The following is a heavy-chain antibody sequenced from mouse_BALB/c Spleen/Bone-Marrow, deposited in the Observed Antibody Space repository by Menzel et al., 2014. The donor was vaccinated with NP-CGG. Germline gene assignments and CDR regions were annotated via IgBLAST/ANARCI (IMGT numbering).Heavy chain of an antibody. D-gene: IGHD2-14*01. CDR2: ISYDGSN. CDR1: GYSITSGYY. J-gene: IGHJ3*01. Sequence: EVQVVESGPGLVKPSQSLSLTCSVTGYSITSGYYCNWIRQFPGNKLEWMGYISYDGSNNYNPSLKNRISITRDTSKNQFFLKLNSVTTEDTATYYCATYYRFGKGRQALPYWGQGTLVTVSA. V-gene: IGHV3-6*02. CDR3: ATYYRFGKGRQALPY.